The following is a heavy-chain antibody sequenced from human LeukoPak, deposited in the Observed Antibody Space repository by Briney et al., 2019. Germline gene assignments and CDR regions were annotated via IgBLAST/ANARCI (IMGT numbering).Heavy chain of an antibody. V-gene: IGHV3-23*01. J-gene: IGHJ4*02. CDR2: ISGSGGYI. CDR1: GFTFRIYA. Sequence: PGGSLRLSCAASGFTFRIYAMTWVRQAPGKGLEWVSGISGSGGYIYSADSVKGRFTVSRDNSKNTLYLQMDSLRAEDAAVYYCAKDRSPFDYWGQGTLVTVSS. CDR3: AKDRSPFDY.